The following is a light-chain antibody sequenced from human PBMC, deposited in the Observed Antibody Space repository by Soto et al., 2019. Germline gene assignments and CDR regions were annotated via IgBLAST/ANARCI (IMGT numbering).Light chain of an antibody. J-gene: IGLJ1*01. CDR1: SSDVGDYTY. CDR3: SSYTRSSTFV. Sequence: QSVLTQPASVSGSPGQSIAISCTGTSSDVGDYTYVSWYQQHPGKAPKLMIYEVSNRPSGVSNRFSGSKSGNTASLTISGLQAEDEGDYYCSSYTRSSTFVFGTGTKVTVL. V-gene: IGLV2-14*01. CDR2: EVS.